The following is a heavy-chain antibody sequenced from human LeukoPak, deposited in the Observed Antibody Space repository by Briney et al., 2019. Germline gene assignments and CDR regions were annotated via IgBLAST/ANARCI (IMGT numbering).Heavy chain of an antibody. D-gene: IGHD6-13*01. J-gene: IGHJ3*02. CDR1: GFTFSSYS. CDR3: ARDPKLSAAAGIGAFDI. V-gene: IGHV3-48*01. CDR2: ISSSSSTI. Sequence: PGGSLRLSCVASGFTFSSYSMNWIREAPGKGLEWVSYISSSSSTIYYADSVKGRFTISRDNAKNSLYLQMNSLRAEDTAVYYCARDPKLSAAAGIGAFDIWGQGTMVTVSS.